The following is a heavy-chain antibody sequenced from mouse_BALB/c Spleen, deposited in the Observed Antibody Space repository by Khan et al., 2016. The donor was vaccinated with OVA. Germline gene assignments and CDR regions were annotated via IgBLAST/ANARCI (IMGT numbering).Heavy chain of an antibody. V-gene: IGHV1-5*01. J-gene: IGHJ3*01. Sequence: EVQLQQSGTVLARPGASVKMSCKASGYTFTSYWIHWIKQRPGQGLEWIGDIYPGNTDTNYNQKFKGKAKLTAVTSTSTAYMELSSLTNEDSAVEYCTRRNWDVAWFAYWGQGTLVTVSA. CDR1: GYTFTSYW. CDR2: IYPGNTDT. CDR3: TRRNWDVAWFAY. D-gene: IGHD4-1*01.